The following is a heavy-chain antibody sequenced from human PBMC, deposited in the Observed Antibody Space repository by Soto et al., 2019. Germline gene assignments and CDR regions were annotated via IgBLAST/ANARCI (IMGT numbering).Heavy chain of an antibody. Sequence: QVQLVQSGAEVKKPGASVKVSCKASGYTFTSYGISWVRQAPGQGLEWMGWISAYNGNTNYAQKLQGRVTMTTDTSTSTAYMEPRSLRSDDTAVYYCARSDYGGNSPRARGAFDIWGQGTMVTVSS. CDR2: ISAYNGNT. J-gene: IGHJ3*02. D-gene: IGHD4-17*01. V-gene: IGHV1-18*01. CDR1: GYTFTSYG. CDR3: ARSDYGGNSPRARGAFDI.